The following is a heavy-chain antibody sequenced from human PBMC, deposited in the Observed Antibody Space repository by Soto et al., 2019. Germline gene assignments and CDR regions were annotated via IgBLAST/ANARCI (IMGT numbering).Heavy chain of an antibody. Sequence: SLRISFKASGDTFSSYAISGVRQAPGQGLEWMGGIIPIFGTANYAQKFQCRVTITADESTSTAYMELSSLRSEDTAVYYCARGPGIAAAGRAETKWFDPWGQGTMVTVSS. CDR1: GDTFSSYA. CDR3: ARGPGIAAAGRAETKWFDP. CDR2: IIPIFGTA. J-gene: IGHJ5*02. V-gene: IGHV1-69*13. D-gene: IGHD6-13*01.